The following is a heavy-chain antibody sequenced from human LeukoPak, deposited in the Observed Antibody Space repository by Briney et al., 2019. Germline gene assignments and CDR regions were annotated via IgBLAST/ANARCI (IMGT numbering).Heavy chain of an antibody. CDR2: IYYSGST. V-gene: IGHV4-30-4*01. Sequence: PSETLSLTCTVSGGSITSGDYYWSWIRQPPGKGLEWIGYIYYSGSTYYNPSLKSRVTISVETSKNQFSLKLSSVTAADTAVYYCAREVGAAAGTRDYFDYWGQGTLVTVSS. CDR3: AREVGAAAGTRDYFDY. CDR1: GGSITSGDYY. D-gene: IGHD6-13*01. J-gene: IGHJ4*02.